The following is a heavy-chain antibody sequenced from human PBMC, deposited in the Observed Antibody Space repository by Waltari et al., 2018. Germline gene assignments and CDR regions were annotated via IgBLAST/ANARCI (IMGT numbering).Heavy chain of an antibody. Sequence: QVQLQESGPGLVKPSQPLSLTCTVSGGSISSGNYFWSWIRQPPGKGLEWIGYIYYSGSTYYNPSLKSRVTISLDTSKNQFSLKLSSVTAADTAVYYCASLEVLHYYDSSGLGPVDYWGQGTLVTVSS. CDR2: IYYSGST. J-gene: IGHJ4*02. D-gene: IGHD3-22*01. CDR1: GGSISSGNYF. CDR3: ASLEVLHYYDSSGLGPVDY. V-gene: IGHV4-30-4*08.